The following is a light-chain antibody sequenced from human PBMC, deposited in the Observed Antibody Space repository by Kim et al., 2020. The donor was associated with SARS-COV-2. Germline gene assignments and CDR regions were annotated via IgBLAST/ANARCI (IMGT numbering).Light chain of an antibody. CDR3: SSYTSRSTLV. CDR2: DVS. V-gene: IGLV2-14*03. J-gene: IGLJ3*02. CDR1: SSDVGGYNY. Sequence: GQSITISCTGTSSDVGGYNYVSWYQQHPGKAPKLMIYDVSNRPSGVSNRFSGSTSGNTASLTISGLQAEDEADYYCSSYTSRSTLVFGGGTQLTVL.